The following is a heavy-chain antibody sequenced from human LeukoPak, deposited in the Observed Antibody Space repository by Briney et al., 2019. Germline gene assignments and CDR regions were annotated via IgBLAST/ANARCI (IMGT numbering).Heavy chain of an antibody. V-gene: IGHV3-23*01. Sequence: GGSLRLSCAASGFTFSSYAMSWVRQAPGKGLEWVSAISGSGSTYYADSVKGRFTISRDNSKNTLYLQMNSLRAEDTAVYYCAKSVRGSGVAAAGLDPWGQGTLVTVSS. CDR1: GFTFSSYA. D-gene: IGHD6-13*01. J-gene: IGHJ5*02. CDR3: AKSVRGSGVAAAGLDP. CDR2: ISGSGST.